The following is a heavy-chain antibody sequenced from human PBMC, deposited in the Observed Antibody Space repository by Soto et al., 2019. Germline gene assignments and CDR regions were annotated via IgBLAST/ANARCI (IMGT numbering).Heavy chain of an antibody. CDR2: IYYSGST. CDR1: GGSISSYY. J-gene: IGHJ6*02. CDR3: AVATYYDFWSGLRGGYYYGMDV. D-gene: IGHD3-3*01. Sequence: KPSETLSLTCTVSGGSISSYYWSWIRQPPGKGLEWIGYIYYSGSTNYNPSLKSRVTISVDTSKNQFSLKLSSVTAADTAVYYCAVATYYDFWSGLRGGYYYGMDVWGQGTTVTVSS. V-gene: IGHV4-59*01.